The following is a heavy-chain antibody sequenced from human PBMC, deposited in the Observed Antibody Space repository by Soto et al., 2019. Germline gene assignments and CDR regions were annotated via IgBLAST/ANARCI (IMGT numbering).Heavy chain of an antibody. CDR2: ISSSSSTI. D-gene: IGHD2-2*01. CDR1: GFTFSSYS. J-gene: IGHJ6*02. Sequence: GGSLRLSCAASGFTFSSYSMNWVRQAPGKGLEWVSYISSSSSTIYYADSVKGRFTISRDNAKNSLYLQMNSLRDEDTAVYYCAALCSSTSCVFNYDYYYYGMDVWGQGTTVTVSS. V-gene: IGHV3-48*02. CDR3: AALCSSTSCVFNYDYYYYGMDV.